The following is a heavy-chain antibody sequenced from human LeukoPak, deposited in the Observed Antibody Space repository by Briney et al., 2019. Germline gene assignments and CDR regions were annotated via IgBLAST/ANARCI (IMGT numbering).Heavy chain of an antibody. CDR2: ISWNSGSI. J-gene: IGHJ4*02. V-gene: IGHV3-9*03. Sequence: GGSLRLSCAASGFTFDDYAMHWVRQAPGKGLEWVSGISWNSGSIGYADSVKGRFTISRDNAKNSLYLQMNSLRAEDMALYYCAKGGSGNYDSSSDYWGQGTLVTVSS. D-gene: IGHD3-22*01. CDR1: GFTFDDYA. CDR3: AKGGSGNYDSSSDY.